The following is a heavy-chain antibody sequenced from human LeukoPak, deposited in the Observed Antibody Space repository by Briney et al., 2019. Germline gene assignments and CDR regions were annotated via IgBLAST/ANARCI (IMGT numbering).Heavy chain of an antibody. V-gene: IGHV3-7*02. D-gene: IGHD3-22*01. CDR1: GFTFSSYW. CDR2: IKQDGSDK. J-gene: IGHJ4*02. CDR3: AKAEYYDSSGYYYGY. Sequence: GGSLRLSCAASGFTFSSYWMSWVRQAPGKGLEWVANIKQDGSDKYYVDSVKGRFTISRDNAKNSLYLQMNSLRAEDTAVYYCAKAEYYDSSGYYYGYWGQGTLVTVSS.